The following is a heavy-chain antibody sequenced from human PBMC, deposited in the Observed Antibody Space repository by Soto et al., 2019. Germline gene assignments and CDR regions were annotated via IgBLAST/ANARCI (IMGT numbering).Heavy chain of an antibody. J-gene: IGHJ5*02. V-gene: IGHV3-23*01. CDR3: AKDTFITIFGVVSP. CDR1: GFTFSSHA. CDR2: VGGSGDGT. Sequence: GGSLRLSCAASGFTFSSHAMGWLRQAPGTGLEWVAFVGGSGDGTYYADSVKGRFTISRDNSKNTLYLQMNSLRAEDTAVYYCAKDTFITIFGVVSPWGQGTLVTVSS. D-gene: IGHD3-3*01.